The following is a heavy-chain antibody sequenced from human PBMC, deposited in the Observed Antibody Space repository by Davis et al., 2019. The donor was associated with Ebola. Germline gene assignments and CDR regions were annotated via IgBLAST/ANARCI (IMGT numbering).Heavy chain of an antibody. CDR1: GFTFSGYY. Sequence: GESLKISCAASGFTFSGYYMSWIRQAPGKGLEWVSYISSSGSTIYYADSVKGRFTISRDNSKNTLYLQMNSLRAEDTAVYYCARGSDIVVVPAAFDPWGQGTLVTVSS. V-gene: IGHV3-11*04. CDR3: ARGSDIVVVPAAFDP. D-gene: IGHD2-2*01. CDR2: ISSSGSTI. J-gene: IGHJ5*02.